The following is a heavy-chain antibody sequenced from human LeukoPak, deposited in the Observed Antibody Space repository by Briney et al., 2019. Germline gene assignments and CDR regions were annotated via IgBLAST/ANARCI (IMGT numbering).Heavy chain of an antibody. CDR3: ARGAIVVVPAAIRHWFDP. J-gene: IGHJ5*02. V-gene: IGHV4-34*01. CDR2: INHSGST. Sequence: PSETLSLTWAVYGGSFSGYYWSWIRQPPGKGLEWIGEINHSGSTNYNPSLKSRVTISVDTSKNQFSLKLSSVTAADTAVYYCARGAIVVVPAAIRHWFDPWGQGTLVTVSS. CDR1: GGSFSGYY. D-gene: IGHD2-2*01.